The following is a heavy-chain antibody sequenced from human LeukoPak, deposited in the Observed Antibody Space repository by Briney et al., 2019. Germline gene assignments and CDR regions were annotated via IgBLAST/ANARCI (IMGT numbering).Heavy chain of an antibody. D-gene: IGHD5-18*01. CDR1: GGSISSHY. V-gene: IGHV4-59*11. CDR3: ATIKRGSIYGYFDY. J-gene: IGHJ4*02. CDR2: LLDSVNT. Sequence: SEALSLTCTVSGGSISSHYWSWIRQPPGKGLEWIAYLLDSVNTKDNPSLQSRLTLSADTSKNQFSLRLSSVTAADTAVYYCATIKRGSIYGYFDYWGQGTLVTVSS.